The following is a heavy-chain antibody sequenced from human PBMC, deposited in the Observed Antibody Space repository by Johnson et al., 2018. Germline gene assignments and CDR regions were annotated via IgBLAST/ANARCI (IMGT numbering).Heavy chain of an antibody. J-gene: IGHJ6*02. CDR1: GFTFSSYG. CDR3: AKGSVLLWFGEPPSWGMDV. Sequence: QLVETGGGVVQPGRSLRLSCAASGFTFSSYGMHWVRQAPGKGLEWVAVISYDGSNKYYADSVKGRFPISRDNSKNTLYLQMNSLRAEDTAVYYRAKGSVLLWFGEPPSWGMDVWGQGTTVTVSS. D-gene: IGHD3-10*01. CDR2: ISYDGSNK. V-gene: IGHV3-30*18.